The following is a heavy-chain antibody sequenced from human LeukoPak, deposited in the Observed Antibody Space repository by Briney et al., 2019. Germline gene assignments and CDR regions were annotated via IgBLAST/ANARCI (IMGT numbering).Heavy chain of an antibody. CDR3: AIWTSGNY. CDR2: MDPSGSQK. D-gene: IGHD1-1*01. J-gene: IGHJ4*02. CDR1: GFTCNRSW. Sequence: GGSLRLSCAASGFTCNRSWMNWVRQAPGKGLEWVANMDPSGSQKRYVDSVKGRFTISKDNPGTSLYLEMYSLRAEDTAIYYCAIWTSGNYWGQGTPVTVSS. V-gene: IGHV3-7*01.